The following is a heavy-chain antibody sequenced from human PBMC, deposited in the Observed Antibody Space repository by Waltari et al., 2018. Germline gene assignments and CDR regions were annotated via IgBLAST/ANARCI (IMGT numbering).Heavy chain of an antibody. D-gene: IGHD2-2*01. Sequence: QALLVQSGAEVKKTGASMKVSCKASGYRFGDFFLHWLRQAPGQAHEWMGRIYPKTGDTTNTQKLKGRLTLTRDTSISTEYMELTNLTPDDTAMYFCARVLTSRNRLWLDPWGQGSLVTVSS. J-gene: IGHJ5*02. CDR3: ARVLTSRNRLWLDP. CDR1: GYRFGDFF. V-gene: IGHV1-2*06. CDR2: IYPKTGDT.